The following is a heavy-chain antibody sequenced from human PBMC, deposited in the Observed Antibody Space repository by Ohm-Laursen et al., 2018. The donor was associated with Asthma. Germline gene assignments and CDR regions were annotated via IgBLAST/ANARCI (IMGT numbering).Heavy chain of an antibody. D-gene: IGHD2-21*02. CDR3: ARRDFSGGDTNAAFDI. J-gene: IGHJ3*02. CDR2: ISSDSIHT. Sequence: SLRLSCAASGFKFSDYYMSWIRQAPGKGLEYVSHISSDSIHTEYADSVKGRFTISRDNVKNSLYLQMNSLRADDTAVYYCARRDFSGGDTNAAFDIWGQGTMVAVSS. CDR1: GFKFSDYY. V-gene: IGHV3-11*06.